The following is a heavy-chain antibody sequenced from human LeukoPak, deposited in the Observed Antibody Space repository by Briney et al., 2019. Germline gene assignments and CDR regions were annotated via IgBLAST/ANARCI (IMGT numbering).Heavy chain of an antibody. CDR2: IYTSGST. V-gene: IGHV4-4*07. CDR1: GGSISSYY. D-gene: IGHD3-22*01. CDR3: AREAYYYDSSGYHGVGFDY. Sequence: SETLSLTCTVSGGSISSYYWSWIRQPAGKGLEWIGRIYTSGSTNYNPSLKSRVTMPVDTSKNQFSLKLSSVTAADTAVYYCAREAYYYDSSGYHGVGFDYWGQGTLVTVSS. J-gene: IGHJ4*02.